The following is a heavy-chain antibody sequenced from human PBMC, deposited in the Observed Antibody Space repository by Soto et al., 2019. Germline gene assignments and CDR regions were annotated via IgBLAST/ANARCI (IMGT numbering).Heavy chain of an antibody. V-gene: IGHV3-30-3*01. Sequence: QVHLVESGGGVVRPGRSLRLSCVGSGFSFSDYSIHWVRQAPGKGLEWVAFISYDGDKKFFADSVKGRFNISRDNAKNTVSLHMSSLRPEDTAVFHCAVMAGLVVSDDFGLDVWGQGTTVTVSS. CDR1: GFSFSDYS. CDR3: AVMAGLVVSDDFGLDV. CDR2: ISYDGDKK. J-gene: IGHJ6*02. D-gene: IGHD2-21*01.